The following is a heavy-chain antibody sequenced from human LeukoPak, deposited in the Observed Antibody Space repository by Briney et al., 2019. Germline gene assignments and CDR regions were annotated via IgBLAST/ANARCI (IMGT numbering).Heavy chain of an antibody. Sequence: GGSLRLSCAASGFTFDDYAMHWVRQAPGKGLEWVSGIHWNSGSIGYADSVKGRFTISRDNAKNSLYLQMNSLRAEDTAVYYCARDWTGWGQGTLVTVSS. CDR1: GFTFDDYA. J-gene: IGHJ4*02. CDR2: IHWNSGSI. D-gene: IGHD3/OR15-3a*01. V-gene: IGHV3-9*01. CDR3: ARDWTG.